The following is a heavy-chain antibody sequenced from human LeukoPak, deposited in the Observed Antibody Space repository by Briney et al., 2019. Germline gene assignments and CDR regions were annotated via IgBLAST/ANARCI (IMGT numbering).Heavy chain of an antibody. D-gene: IGHD4-23*01. J-gene: IGHJ4*02. CDR2: IGYEGVHK. CDR3: AKDLHGGYSSDY. Sequence: SGGSLRLSCAASGFTFNNFGMHWVRQAPGKGLEWVSFIGYEGVHKYYADSVKGRFTISKDNSEATLYLQMNSLRPEDTAVYYCAKDLHGGYSSDYWGQGTLVTVFS. V-gene: IGHV3-30*02. CDR1: GFTFNNFG.